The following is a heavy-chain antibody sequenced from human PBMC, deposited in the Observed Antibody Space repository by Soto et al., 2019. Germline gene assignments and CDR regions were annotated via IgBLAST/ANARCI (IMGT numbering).Heavy chain of an antibody. CDR2: ISANSENT. CDR1: GHTLVSFG. D-gene: IGHD2-2*01. J-gene: IGHJ4*02. V-gene: IGHV1-18*01. Sequence: ASVKVSCKASGHTLVSFGVSWVRQAPGQGLEWLGWISANSENTNYAQRFQDRLTMTADTSTTTAYMELRSLISDDTAVYYCPREYCSSTSCFGPDYWGQGTLVTVSS. CDR3: PREYCSSTSCFGPDY.